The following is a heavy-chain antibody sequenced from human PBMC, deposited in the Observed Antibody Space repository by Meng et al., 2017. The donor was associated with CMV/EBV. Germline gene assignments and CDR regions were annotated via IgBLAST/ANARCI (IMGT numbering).Heavy chain of an antibody. CDR3: ARQGEGDYDFWSGRRGFDC. D-gene: IGHD3-3*01. V-gene: IGHV4-39*01. CDR2: IYYSGST. J-gene: IGHJ4*02. CDR1: GGSISSSSYY. Sequence: SETLSLTCTVSGGSISSSSYYWGWIRQPPGKGLEWIGSIYYSGSTYYNPSLKSRVTISVDTSKNQFSLKLSSVTAADTAVYYCARQGEGDYDFWSGRRGFDCWGQGTLVTVSS.